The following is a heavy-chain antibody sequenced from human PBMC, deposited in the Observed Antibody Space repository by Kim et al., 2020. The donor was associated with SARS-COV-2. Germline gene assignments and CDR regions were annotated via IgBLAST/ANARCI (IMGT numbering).Heavy chain of an antibody. CDR3: ARHFGSSGSEFQH. D-gene: IGHD3-22*01. V-gene: IGHV3-23*01. Sequence: YTENAVKGRFSISRNNTKNTQHLQMSSLGVEDTAGYYCARHFGSSGSEFQHWGQGTLVTVSS. J-gene: IGHJ1*01.